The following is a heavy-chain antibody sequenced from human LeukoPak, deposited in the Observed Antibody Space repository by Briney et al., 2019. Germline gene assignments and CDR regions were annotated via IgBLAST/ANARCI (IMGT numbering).Heavy chain of an antibody. D-gene: IGHD3-16*01. CDR1: GGSISSSSYY. J-gene: IGHJ5*02. CDR3: ARHARIMITFGGVTLNWFDP. V-gene: IGHV4-39*01. Sequence: PSETLSLTCTVSGGSISSSSYYWGWIRQPPGKGLEWIGSIYYSGSTYYNPSLKSRVTISVNTSKNQFSLKLSSVTAADTAVYYCARHARIMITFGGVTLNWFDPWGQGTLVTVSS. CDR2: IYYSGST.